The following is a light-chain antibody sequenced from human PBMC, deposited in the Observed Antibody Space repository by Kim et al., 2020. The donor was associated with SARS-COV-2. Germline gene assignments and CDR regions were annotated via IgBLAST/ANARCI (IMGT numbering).Light chain of an antibody. J-gene: IGKJ1*01. CDR3: QQTFTTPWT. CDR2: AAS. Sequence: ASVGDRVTITCLASQKIDSHLNWSQQKPGMAPKVLIFAASTLQTGVPSRFSGSESGSDFSLTINSLQPEDFATYYCQQTFTTPWTFGQGTKVDIK. V-gene: IGKV1-39*01. CDR1: QKIDSH.